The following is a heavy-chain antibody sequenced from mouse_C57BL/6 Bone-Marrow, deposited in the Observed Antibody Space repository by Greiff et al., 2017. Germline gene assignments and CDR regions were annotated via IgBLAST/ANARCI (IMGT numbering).Heavy chain of an antibody. CDR2: IYIGNGYT. CDR3: ARSAAYYSNYDAMDY. V-gene: IGHV1-58*01. J-gene: IGHJ4*01. CDR1: GYTFTSYG. Sequence: VQLKESGAELVRPGSSVKMSCKTSGYTFTSYGINWVKQRPGQGLEWIGYIYIGNGYTEYNEKFKGKATLTSDTSSSTAYMQLSSLTSEDSAIYVCARSAAYYSNYDAMDYWGQGTSVTVSS. D-gene: IGHD2-5*01.